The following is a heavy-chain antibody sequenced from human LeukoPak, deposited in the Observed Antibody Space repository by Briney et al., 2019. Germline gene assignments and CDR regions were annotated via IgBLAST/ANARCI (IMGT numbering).Heavy chain of an antibody. D-gene: IGHD1-26*01. CDR1: GFTFSSYG. J-gene: IGHJ4*02. Sequence: GGSLRLSCAASGFTFSSYGFHWVHQAPGKGLEWVAVIWYDGSNKYYADSVKGRFTISRDNSKNTLYLQMNSLRAEDTAVYYCARSGGSYYDFDYWGQGTLVTVSS. CDR3: ARSGGSYYDFDY. V-gene: IGHV3-33*01. CDR2: IWYDGSNK.